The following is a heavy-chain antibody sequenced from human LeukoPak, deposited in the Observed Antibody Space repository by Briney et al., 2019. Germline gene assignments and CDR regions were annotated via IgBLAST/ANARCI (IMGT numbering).Heavy chain of an antibody. Sequence: ASVKVSCKASGYTFTSYAIHWARQAPRQGLEWMGWITPTDGTNYPQKFQGRVAITWDTSITTAYMDLSRLTSDDTAVYYCARDRYGDGFAHLDYWGQGALVTVSS. CDR2: ITPTDGT. CDR1: GYTFTSYA. J-gene: IGHJ4*02. D-gene: IGHD5-24*01. V-gene: IGHV1-2*02. CDR3: ARDRYGDGFAHLDY.